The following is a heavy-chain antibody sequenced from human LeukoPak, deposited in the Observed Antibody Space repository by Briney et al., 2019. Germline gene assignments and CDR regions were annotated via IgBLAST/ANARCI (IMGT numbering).Heavy chain of an antibody. D-gene: IGHD3-22*01. V-gene: IGHV4-59*01. CDR3: ARDRGYYDKYYFDY. Sequence: SETLSLTCTVSGGSISSYYWSWIRQPPGKGLEWIGYIYYSGSTNYNPSLKSRVTISVDTSKNQFSLKLSSVTAADTAVYYCARDRGYYDKYYFDYWGQGTLVTVSS. CDR2: IYYSGST. J-gene: IGHJ4*02. CDR1: GGSISSYY.